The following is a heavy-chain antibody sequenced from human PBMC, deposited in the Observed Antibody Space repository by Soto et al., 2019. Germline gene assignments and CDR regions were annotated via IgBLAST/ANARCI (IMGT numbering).Heavy chain of an antibody. CDR2: ISYDGSNK. V-gene: IGHV3-30*18. CDR3: AKDPPTVTIYYYYGMDV. J-gene: IGHJ6*02. Sequence: QVQLVESGGGVVQPGRSLRLSCAASGFTFSSYGMHWVRQAPGKGLEWVAVISYDGSNKYYADSVKGRFTISRDNSKNTLYLQMNSLRAEDTAVYYCAKDPPTVTIYYYYGMDVWGQGTTVTVSS. CDR1: GFTFSSYG. D-gene: IGHD4-4*01.